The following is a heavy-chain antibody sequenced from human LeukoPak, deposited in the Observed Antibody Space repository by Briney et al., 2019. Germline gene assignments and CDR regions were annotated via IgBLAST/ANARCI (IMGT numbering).Heavy chain of an antibody. CDR3: AIAAGWELGY. CDR1: GFTSSRHW. Sequence: PGGSLRLSCAVSGFTSSRHWMSWVRQTPEKGLEWVANIKEDASEENYVDSVKGRLTISRDNAKNSLYLQMNSLRAEDTAVYYCAIAAGWELGYWGQATLVTVSS. CDR2: IKEDASEE. D-gene: IGHD6-25*01. J-gene: IGHJ4*02. V-gene: IGHV3-7*01.